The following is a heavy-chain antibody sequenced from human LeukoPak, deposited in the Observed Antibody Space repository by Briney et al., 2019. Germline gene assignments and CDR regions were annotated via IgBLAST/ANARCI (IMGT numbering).Heavy chain of an antibody. CDR3: ARDFEGGEDY. CDR1: GFTFDDYA. D-gene: IGHD2-21*01. CDR2: ISWNSGSI. Sequence: GGSLRLSCAASGFTFDDYAMHWVRQAPGKGLEWVSGISWNSGSIGYADSVKGRFTISRDNAKNSLYLQMNSLRAEDTALYHCARDFEGGEDYWGQGTLVTVSS. V-gene: IGHV3-9*01. J-gene: IGHJ4*02.